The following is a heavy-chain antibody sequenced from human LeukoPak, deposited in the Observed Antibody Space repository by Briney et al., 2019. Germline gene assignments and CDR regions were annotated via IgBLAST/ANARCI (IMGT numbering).Heavy chain of an antibody. CDR1: GFTFSSYS. CDR3: ARGGIAAAGMGSAFDI. CDR2: ITSTSSTI. Sequence: GGSLRLSCTASGFTFSSYSMNWVRQAPGKGLEWLSYITSTSSTIFYADSVKGRFTISRDNSKNTLYLQMNSLRAEDTAVYYCARGGIAAAGMGSAFDIWGQGTMVTVSS. J-gene: IGHJ3*02. V-gene: IGHV3-48*01. D-gene: IGHD6-13*01.